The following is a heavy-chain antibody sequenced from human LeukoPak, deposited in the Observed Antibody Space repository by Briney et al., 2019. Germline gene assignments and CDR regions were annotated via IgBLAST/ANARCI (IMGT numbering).Heavy chain of an antibody. V-gene: IGHV1-18*01. Sequence: GASVKVSCKASGYTFTSYGISWVRQAPGQGLEWMEWISAYNGNTNYAQKLQGRVTMTTDTSTSTAYMELRSLRSDDTAVYYCARDIVVVPAACQPFDYWGQGTLVTVSS. CDR3: ARDIVVVPAACQPFDY. CDR2: ISAYNGNT. D-gene: IGHD2-2*01. J-gene: IGHJ4*02. CDR1: GYTFTSYG.